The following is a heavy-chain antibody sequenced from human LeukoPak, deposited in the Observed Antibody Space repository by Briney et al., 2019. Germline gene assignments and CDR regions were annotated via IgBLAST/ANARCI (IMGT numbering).Heavy chain of an antibody. V-gene: IGHV3-72*01. Sequence: GGSLRLSCAASGFIFSDYYMDWVRQAPGKGLDWVGRIRKKANSYTTEYAASVNGRFTISRDDSKNSLSLQMHSLETEDTAVYYCARVYGGDSGLFDSWGQGTLVTVSS. J-gene: IGHJ4*02. D-gene: IGHD4-23*01. CDR3: ARVYGGDSGLFDS. CDR2: IRKKANSYTT. CDR1: GFIFSDYY.